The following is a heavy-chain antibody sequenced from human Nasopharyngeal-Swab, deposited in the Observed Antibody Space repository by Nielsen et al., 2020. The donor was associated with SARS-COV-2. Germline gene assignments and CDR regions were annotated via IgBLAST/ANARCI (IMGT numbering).Heavy chain of an antibody. D-gene: IGHD6-13*01. CDR1: GFTFSSYG. CDR3: AKSSSWNHYYYYGMDV. Sequence: GESLKISCAASGFTFSSYGMHWVRQDPGKGLEWVAVISYDGSNKYYADSVKGRFTISRDNSKNTLYLQMNSLRAEDTAVYYCAKSSSWNHYYYYGMDVWGQGTTVTVSS. J-gene: IGHJ6*02. CDR2: ISYDGSNK. V-gene: IGHV3-30*18.